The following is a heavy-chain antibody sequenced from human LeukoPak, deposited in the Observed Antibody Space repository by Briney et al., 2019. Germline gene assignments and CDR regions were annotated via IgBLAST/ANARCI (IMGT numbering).Heavy chain of an antibody. CDR2: IGETGRAT. J-gene: IGHJ4*02. CDR3: AKDHDNTDYYYYFDS. D-gene: IGHD2-21*02. CDR1: GFSFDAYA. V-gene: IGHV3-23*01. Sequence: PGGSLRISCAASGFSFDAYAMSWVRQAPGKGLEWVSGIGETGRATSYTASVKGRFTISRDNSKNTLHLQMNRLRAEDTALYYCAKDHDNTDYYYYFDSWGQGTLVTVSS.